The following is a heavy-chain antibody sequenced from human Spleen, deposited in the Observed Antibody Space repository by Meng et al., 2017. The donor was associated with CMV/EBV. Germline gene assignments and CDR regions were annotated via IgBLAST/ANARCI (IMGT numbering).Heavy chain of an antibody. CDR2: IYQSGST. CDR1: GWSISSSNL. CDR3: ARIERRRILKYCGSDCSTTDY. V-gene: IGHV4-4*02. Sequence: QVQLQESGPGLVKPSGTLALTCAGSGWSISSSNLWTWVRQVPGKGLEWIGEIYQSGSTNYNPTLKSRVTISVDKFKNQFSLKLGSVTAADTAVYYCARIERRRILKYCGSDCSTTDYWGQGTLVTVSS. D-gene: IGHD2-21*02. J-gene: IGHJ4*02.